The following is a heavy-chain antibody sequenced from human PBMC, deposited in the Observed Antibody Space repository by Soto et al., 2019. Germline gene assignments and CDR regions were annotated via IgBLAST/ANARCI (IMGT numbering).Heavy chain of an antibody. J-gene: IGHJ5*01. V-gene: IGHV3-23*01. CDR2: LSGSGAST. CDR1: GFPFNRYA. D-gene: IGHD3-22*01. Sequence: EVQLLESGGGLVQRGGSLRLSCAAAGFPFNRYAMSWVRQAPGKGLEWVSGLSGSGASTYYADFVKGRFTISRDNSKNTLFLHVSSLSAQDTAVYYCAKSTYRYDSRGYWFDSWGQGTLVTVFS. CDR3: AKSTYRYDSRGYWFDS.